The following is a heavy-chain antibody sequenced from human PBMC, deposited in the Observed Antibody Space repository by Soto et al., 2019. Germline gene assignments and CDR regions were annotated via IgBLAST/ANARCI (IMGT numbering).Heavy chain of an antibody. Sequence: ETLSLTCTVSGDSIRDSFWSWVRQPPGKGLEWIGLVHHTGNTNYNPSLETRVTMLIDASANHFSLTLTSVTPADAAIYYCARGREDHVDHHFGHLFDSWGQGTLVTVSS. CDR2: VHHTGNT. D-gene: IGHD3-10*01. V-gene: IGHV4-59*01. CDR3: ARGREDHVDHHFGHLFDS. J-gene: IGHJ4*02. CDR1: GDSIRDSF.